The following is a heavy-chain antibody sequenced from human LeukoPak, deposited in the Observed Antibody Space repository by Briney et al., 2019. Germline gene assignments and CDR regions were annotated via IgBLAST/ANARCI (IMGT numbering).Heavy chain of an antibody. V-gene: IGHV3-53*01. Sequence: GGSLRLSCAPSGFIVSANYMSWVRQAPGKGLEWVSLIYRSGSTDYADSVKGRFTISRDNSKNTLYLQMNNLRAEDTAVYYCARYGSGSYSSWGQGTLVTVSS. CDR1: GFIVSANY. J-gene: IGHJ5*02. CDR2: IYRSGST. D-gene: IGHD3-10*01. CDR3: ARYGSGSYSS.